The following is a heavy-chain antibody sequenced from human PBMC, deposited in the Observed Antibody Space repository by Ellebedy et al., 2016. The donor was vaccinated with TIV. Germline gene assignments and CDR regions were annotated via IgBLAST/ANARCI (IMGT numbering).Heavy chain of an antibody. CDR3: ARGANDDSSGYGAFDI. Sequence: SETLSLXXTVSGGSISSGDYYWSWIRQPPGKGLEWIGYIYYSGSTYYNPSLKSRVTISVDTSKNQFSLKLSSVTAADTAVYYCARGANDDSSGYGAFDIWGQGTMVTVSS. CDR1: GGSISSGDYY. V-gene: IGHV4-30-4*01. D-gene: IGHD3-22*01. J-gene: IGHJ3*02. CDR2: IYYSGST.